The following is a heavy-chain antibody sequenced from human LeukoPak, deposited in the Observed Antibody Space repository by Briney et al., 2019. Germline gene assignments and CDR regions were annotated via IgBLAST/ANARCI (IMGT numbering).Heavy chain of an antibody. CDR1: GGSISSSNW. Sequence: SGTLSLTCAVSGGSISSSNWWSWVRQPPGKGLEWIGEIYHSGSTNYNPSLKSRVTISVDTSKNQFSLKLSSVTAADTAVYYCARRVYSSSFDYWGQGTLVTVSS. J-gene: IGHJ4*02. CDR2: IYHSGST. CDR3: ARRVYSSSFDY. D-gene: IGHD6-13*01. V-gene: IGHV4-4*02.